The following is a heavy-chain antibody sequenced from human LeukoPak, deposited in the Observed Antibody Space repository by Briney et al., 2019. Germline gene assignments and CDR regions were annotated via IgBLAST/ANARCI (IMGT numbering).Heavy chain of an antibody. D-gene: IGHD2-2*01. CDR2: ISWNSGNI. V-gene: IGHV3-9*01. Sequence: GISWNSGNIDYADSVKGRFTISRDNAKNSLYLQMNSLRAEDTALYYCAKDACRSTSCSNDYWGQGTLVTVSS. J-gene: IGHJ4*02. CDR3: AKDACRSTSCSNDY.